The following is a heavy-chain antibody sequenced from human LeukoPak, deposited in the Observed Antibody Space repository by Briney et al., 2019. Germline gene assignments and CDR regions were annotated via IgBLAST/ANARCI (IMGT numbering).Heavy chain of an antibody. Sequence: GGSLRLSCAASEFVFSDYYMSWIRQAPGKGLEWVSYISDSGSTIYYTDSVKGRFTISRDNVKNSLYLQMNGLRAEDTAVYYCAREMEGDYGSGTFFDLWGQGNMVTVSS. CDR1: EFVFSDYY. CDR3: AREMEGDYGSGTFFDL. V-gene: IGHV3-11*04. J-gene: IGHJ4*02. CDR2: ISDSGSTI. D-gene: IGHD3-10*01.